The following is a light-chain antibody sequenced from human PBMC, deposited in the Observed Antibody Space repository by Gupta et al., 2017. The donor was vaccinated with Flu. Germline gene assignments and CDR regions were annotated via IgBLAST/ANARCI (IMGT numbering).Light chain of an antibody. J-gene: IGLJ3*02. Sequence: SYVLTQPPPVSVAPGQTARITCEGNNIGSKNVHWYQQKPVQAPLLVLYDDSVRPSGIPERFSGSNSGNTATLTISRVEAGDEADYFCQVWDTTSDQGVFGGGTRLTVL. CDR2: DDS. CDR1: NIGSKN. CDR3: QVWDTTSDQGV. V-gene: IGLV3-21*02.